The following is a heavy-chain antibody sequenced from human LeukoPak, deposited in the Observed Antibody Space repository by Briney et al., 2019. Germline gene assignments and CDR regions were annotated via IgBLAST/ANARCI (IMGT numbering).Heavy chain of an antibody. CDR2: ISAYNGNT. D-gene: IGHD2-8*01. Sequence: ASVKVSCKASGYTFTSYYMHWVRQAPGQGLEWMGWISAYNGNTNYAQKLQGRVTMTTDTSTSTAYMELRSLRSDDTAVYYCASGGRYAAYFDYWGQGTLVTVSS. CDR1: GYTFTSYY. CDR3: ASGGRYAAYFDY. J-gene: IGHJ4*02. V-gene: IGHV1-18*04.